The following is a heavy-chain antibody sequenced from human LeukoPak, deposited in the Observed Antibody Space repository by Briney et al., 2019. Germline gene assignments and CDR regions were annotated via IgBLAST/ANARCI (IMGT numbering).Heavy chain of an antibody. D-gene: IGHD2-21*01. Sequence: GASVKVSCKASGYTFISHGISWVRQAPGQGLEWMGWISGYNGNTKFAEKFQGRVTMTTDTSTSTAYMELRSLRSDDTAVYYCARENGGEDYWGQGTLVTVSS. CDR2: ISGYNGNT. CDR1: GYTFISHG. CDR3: ARENGGEDY. V-gene: IGHV1-18*01. J-gene: IGHJ4*02.